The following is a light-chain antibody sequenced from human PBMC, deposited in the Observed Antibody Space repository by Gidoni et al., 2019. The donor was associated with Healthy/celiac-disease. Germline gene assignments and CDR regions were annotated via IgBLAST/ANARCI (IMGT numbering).Light chain of an antibody. CDR2: YDS. Sequence: ELVLTQSPDFQSVTPKEKVTITCRASQSIRSSLHWYQQKPDQSPKLLNEYDSQSIAGVPSRCSGSGSGRDCTLTINSREAEDAAAYYCHQSSSVPWTFPYGTKVEI. CDR3: HQSSSVPWT. J-gene: IGKJ1*01. CDR1: QSIRSS. V-gene: IGKV6D-21*02.